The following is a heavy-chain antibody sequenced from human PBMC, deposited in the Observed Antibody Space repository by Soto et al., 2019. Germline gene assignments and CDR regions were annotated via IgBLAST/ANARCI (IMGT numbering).Heavy chain of an antibody. CDR1: GFTFSSYG. CDR3: ARAAGDAGGYFDY. J-gene: IGHJ4*02. D-gene: IGHD6-13*01. V-gene: IGHV3-33*01. CDR2: IWYDGSNK. Sequence: GGSLRLSCAASGFTFSSYGMHWVRQAPGKGLEWVAVIWYDGSNKYYADSVKGRFTISRDNSKNTLYLQMNSLRAEDTAVYYCARAAGDAGGYFDYWGQGTLVTVSS.